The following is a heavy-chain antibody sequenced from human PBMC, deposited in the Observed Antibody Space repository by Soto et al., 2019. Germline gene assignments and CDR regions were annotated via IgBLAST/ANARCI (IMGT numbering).Heavy chain of an antibody. D-gene: IGHD2-15*01. Sequence: ASVKVSCKASGYTFTSYGISWVRQAPGQGLEWMGWISAYNGNTNYAQKLQGRVTMTTDTSTSTAYMELRSLRSDDTAVYYCAINVVVVAAGEGFDPWGQGTLVTVSS. CDR3: AINVVVVAAGEGFDP. V-gene: IGHV1-18*01. CDR1: GYTFTSYG. J-gene: IGHJ5*02. CDR2: ISAYNGNT.